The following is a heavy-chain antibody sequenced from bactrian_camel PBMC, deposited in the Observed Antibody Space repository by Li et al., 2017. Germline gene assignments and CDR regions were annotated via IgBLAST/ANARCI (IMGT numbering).Heavy chain of an antibody. V-gene: IGHV3S40*01. D-gene: IGHD2*01. CDR1: GVTFVGSD. CDR3: AADQRGGSWLRPRQTDFGY. Sequence: DVQLVESGGGSAQTGGSLTLSCTGSGVTFVGSDMGWYRQAPGKEREGVAAISPGSGRRYYGDSVKGRFTISRDNAKDTVYLQMNGLKPEDTAMYYCAADQRGGSWLRPRQTDFGYWGQGTQVTVS. CDR2: ISPGSGRR. J-gene: IGHJ6*01.